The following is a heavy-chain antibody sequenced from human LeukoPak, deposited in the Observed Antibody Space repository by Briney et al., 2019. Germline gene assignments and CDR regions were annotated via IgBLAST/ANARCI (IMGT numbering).Heavy chain of an antibody. CDR2: ISSSGRTI. CDR1: GFTFSSYE. CDR3: VRESGSSWYCFHY. J-gene: IGHJ4*02. V-gene: IGHV3-48*03. Sequence: GGSLRLSCAVSGFTFSSYEMDWVRQAPGKGLEWVSYISSSGRTIYYADSVKGRFTISRDNAKNSLYLQMNSLRAEDTAVYYCVRESGSSWYCFHYWGQGTLVTVSS. D-gene: IGHD6-13*01.